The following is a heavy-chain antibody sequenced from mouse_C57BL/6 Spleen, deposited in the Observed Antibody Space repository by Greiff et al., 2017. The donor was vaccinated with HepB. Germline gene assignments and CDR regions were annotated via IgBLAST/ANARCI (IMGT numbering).Heavy chain of an antibody. CDR3: ARSGGNERAWFAY. V-gene: IGHV1-80*01. Sequence: VNVVESGAELVKPGASVKISCKASGYAFSSYWMNWVKQRPGKGLEWIGQIYPGDGDTNYNGKFKGKATLTADKSSSTAYMQLSSLTSEDSAVYFCARSGGNERAWFAYWGQGTLVTVSA. CDR2: IYPGDGDT. J-gene: IGHJ3*01. D-gene: IGHD2-1*01. CDR1: GYAFSSYW.